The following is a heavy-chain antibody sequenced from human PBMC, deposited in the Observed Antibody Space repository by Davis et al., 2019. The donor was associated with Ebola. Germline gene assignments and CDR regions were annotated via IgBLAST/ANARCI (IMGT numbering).Heavy chain of an antibody. D-gene: IGHD4-17*01. CDR1: GFTFSGAW. V-gene: IGHV3-48*02. Sequence: GESLKISCAASGFTFSGAWMNWVRQAPGKGLEWISNIRTTSEGGMTYADSVKGRFTISRDDVHDSLSLQMTSLRDEDTAVYYCVRDKDYGFDFWGQGTLVTVSS. CDR3: VRDKDYGFDF. J-gene: IGHJ4*02. CDR2: IRTTSEGG.